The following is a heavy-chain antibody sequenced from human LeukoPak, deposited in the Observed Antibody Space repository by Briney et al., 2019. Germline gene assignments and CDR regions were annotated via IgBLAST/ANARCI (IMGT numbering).Heavy chain of an antibody. Sequence: GGSLRLSCAASGFTLSSYWMHWVRQAPGRGLVWVSRINSDGSSTSYADSVKGRFTISRDNAKNTLYLQMNSLRAEDMAAYYCATGQGHGMDVWGQGTTVTVSS. V-gene: IGHV3-74*01. D-gene: IGHD1-14*01. CDR1: GFTLSSYW. CDR2: INSDGSST. J-gene: IGHJ6*02. CDR3: ATGQGHGMDV.